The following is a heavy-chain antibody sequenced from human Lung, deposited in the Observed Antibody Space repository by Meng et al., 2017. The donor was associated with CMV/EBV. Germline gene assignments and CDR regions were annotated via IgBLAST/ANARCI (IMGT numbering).Heavy chain of an antibody. CDR1: GFTFSSYA. J-gene: IGHJ6*02. D-gene: IGHD3-22*01. Sequence: GGSXRLXXAASGFTFSSYAMHWVRQAPGKGLEWVANIRFDGTNKYHADSVKGRFTISRDNSKNTLYLQMNSLRAEDTAVYYCAKRGGSSGTYAMDVWGQGXTVTVSS. CDR2: IRFDGTNK. V-gene: IGHV3-30*02. CDR3: AKRGGSSGTYAMDV.